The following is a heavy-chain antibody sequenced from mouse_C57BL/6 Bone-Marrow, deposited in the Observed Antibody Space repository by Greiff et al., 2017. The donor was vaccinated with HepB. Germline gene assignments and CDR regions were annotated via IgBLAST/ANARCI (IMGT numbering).Heavy chain of an antibody. Sequence: QVQLQQPGAELVRPGTSVKLPCKASGYTFTSYWTHWVKQRPGQGLEWIGVIDPSDSYTNYNQKFKGKATLTVDTSPSTAYMQLSSLTSEDSAVYYCARWVYYDYAYYFDYWGQDTTLTVSA. J-gene: IGHJ2*01. D-gene: IGHD2-4*01. CDR3: ARWVYYDYAYYFDY. V-gene: IGHV1-59*01. CDR2: IDPSDSYT. CDR1: GYTFTSYW.